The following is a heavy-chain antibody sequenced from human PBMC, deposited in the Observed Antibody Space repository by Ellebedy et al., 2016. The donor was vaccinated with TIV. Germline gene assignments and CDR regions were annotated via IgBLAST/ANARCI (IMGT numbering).Heavy chain of an antibody. V-gene: IGHV3-74*01. Sequence: GESLKISXPASGFTFSSDWMHWVRQTPGKGPVWVSGINSDGSITDYADSVTGRCTISRDNAKNTLYLQMNSLRVEDTAVYYCARISAEWLRSVDYWGWGTLVTGSS. CDR1: GFTFSSDW. CDR3: ARISAEWLRSVDY. J-gene: IGHJ4*02. D-gene: IGHD5-12*01. CDR2: INSDGSIT.